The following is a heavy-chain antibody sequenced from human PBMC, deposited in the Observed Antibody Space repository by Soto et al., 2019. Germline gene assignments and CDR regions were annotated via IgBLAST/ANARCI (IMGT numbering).Heavy chain of an antibody. CDR1: GFTFSGYG. Sequence: GGSLRLCCAASGFTFSGYGRSWVRQGPGKGLEWVSAISGIGGSTYYADSVKGRFTISRDNSKNTLYLQMNSLRAEDTAVYYCAKDYGDYGRYFDYWGQGTLVTVSS. CDR3: AKDYGDYGRYFDY. J-gene: IGHJ4*02. V-gene: IGHV3-23*01. D-gene: IGHD4-17*01. CDR2: ISGIGGST.